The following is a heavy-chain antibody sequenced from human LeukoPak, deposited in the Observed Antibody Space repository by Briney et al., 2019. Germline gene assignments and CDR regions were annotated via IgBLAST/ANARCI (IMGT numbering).Heavy chain of an antibody. CDR2: ISYDGSNK. CDR1: GFTFSSYG. J-gene: IGHJ6*02. Sequence: GGSLRLSCAASGFTFSSYGMHWVRQAPGKGLEWVAVISYDGSNKYYADSVKGRFTISRDNSKNTLYLRMNSLRAEDTAVYYCAKDRSPRQVRLDYYYGMDVWGQGTTVTVSS. V-gene: IGHV3-30*18. D-gene: IGHD3-16*01. CDR3: AKDRSPRQVRLDYYYGMDV.